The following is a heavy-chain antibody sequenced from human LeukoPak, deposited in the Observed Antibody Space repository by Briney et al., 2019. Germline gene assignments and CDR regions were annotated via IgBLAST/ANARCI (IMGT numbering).Heavy chain of an antibody. Sequence: ASVKVSCKASGYSFTSYGIHWVRQAPGQRLEWMGWINAGNGDTKYSQKFHGRATITRDTSASTAYVELSSLRSEDTAVYYCAREGDFFDYWGQGTPVTVSS. D-gene: IGHD3-16*01. J-gene: IGHJ4*02. V-gene: IGHV1-3*01. CDR1: GYSFTSYG. CDR2: INAGNGDT. CDR3: AREGDFFDY.